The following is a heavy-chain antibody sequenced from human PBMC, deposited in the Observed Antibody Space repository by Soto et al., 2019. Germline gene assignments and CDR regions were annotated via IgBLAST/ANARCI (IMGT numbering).Heavy chain of an antibody. D-gene: IGHD4-17*01. V-gene: IGHV4-59*01. CDR3: ARGTYGDYYNWFDP. CDR2: IYYSGST. CDR1: GGSISSYY. Sequence: TLSLTCTVSGGSISSYYWSWIRQPPGKGLEWIGYIYYSGSTNYNPSLKSRVTISVDTSKNQFSLKLSSVTAADTAVYYCARGTYGDYYNWFDPWGQGTLVTVSS. J-gene: IGHJ5*02.